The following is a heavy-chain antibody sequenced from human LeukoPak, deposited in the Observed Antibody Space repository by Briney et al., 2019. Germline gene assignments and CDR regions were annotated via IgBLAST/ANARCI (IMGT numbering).Heavy chain of an antibody. V-gene: IGHV4-39*07. CDR3: AREKDYGDYGGFDY. CDR2: MSYSGSA. CDR1: GGSISSSTYY. Sequence: PSETLSLTCTVSGGSISSSTYYWGWLRQPPGKGLEWIRSMSYSGSAYYNPSLKSRVTISVDTSKNQFSLKLSSVTAADTAVYYCAREKDYGDYGGFDYWGQGTLVTVSS. D-gene: IGHD4-17*01. J-gene: IGHJ4*02.